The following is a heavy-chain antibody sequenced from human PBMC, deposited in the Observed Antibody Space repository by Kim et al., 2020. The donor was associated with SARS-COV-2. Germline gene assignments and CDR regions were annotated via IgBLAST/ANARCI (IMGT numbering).Heavy chain of an antibody. CDR3: ARDSGYEVGFGDYFDH. V-gene: IGHV3-33*01. Sequence: GGSLRLSCAASGFTFSSYGMHWVRQAPGKGLEWVAVIWYDGSNKYYVDSVKGRFTISRDNSKNTLYLQMNSLRAEDTAVYYCARDSGYEVGFGDYFDHWG. J-gene: IGHJ4*01. CDR2: IWYDGSNK. D-gene: IGHD3-10*01. CDR1: GFTFSSYG.